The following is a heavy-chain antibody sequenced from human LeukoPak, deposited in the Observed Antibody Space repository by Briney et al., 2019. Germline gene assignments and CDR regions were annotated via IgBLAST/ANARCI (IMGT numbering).Heavy chain of an antibody. V-gene: IGHV3-30*02. CDR2: IRYDGSNK. J-gene: IGHJ4*02. D-gene: IGHD4-23*01. Sequence: GGSLKLSCAASGFTFSSYGMHWVRQAPGKGLEWVAFIRYDGSNKYYADSVKGRFTISRDNSKNTLYLQMNSLRAEDTAVYYCAKDDDYDGNSGTADYWGQGTLVTVSS. CDR1: GFTFSSYG. CDR3: AKDDDYDGNSGTADY.